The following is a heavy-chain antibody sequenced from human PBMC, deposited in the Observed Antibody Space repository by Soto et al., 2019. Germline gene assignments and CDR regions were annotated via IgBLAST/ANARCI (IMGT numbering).Heavy chain of an antibody. D-gene: IGHD3-9*01. Sequence: QITLKASCPTLVKPTQTLTLTCTFSGFSLNTRGVGVGWIRQPPGKTLEWLALISWDAEKRYSQSLKSRLTNTKATSEHPVVLTMTNMDPVDTSTYYCAHRSGDLLTGHYYFDYWGQGTLVTVSS. V-gene: IGHV2-5*02. CDR2: ISWDAEK. J-gene: IGHJ4*02. CDR1: GFSLNTRGVG. CDR3: AHRSGDLLTGHYYFDY.